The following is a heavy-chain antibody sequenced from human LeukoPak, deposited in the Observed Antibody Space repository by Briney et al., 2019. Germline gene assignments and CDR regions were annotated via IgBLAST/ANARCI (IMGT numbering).Heavy chain of an antibody. D-gene: IGHD4-17*01. V-gene: IGHV4-4*02. CDR1: GGSISNSNW. CDR3: ARRATVTTSLYVFDI. Sequence: PSGTLSLTCAVSGGSISNSNWWSWVRQPPGKGLEWIGDIYQSGSTTYNPSLKSRVTISVDTSKNQFSLKLSSVTAADTAVYYCARRATVTTSLYVFDIWGQGTMVTVSS. J-gene: IGHJ3*02. CDR2: IYQSGST.